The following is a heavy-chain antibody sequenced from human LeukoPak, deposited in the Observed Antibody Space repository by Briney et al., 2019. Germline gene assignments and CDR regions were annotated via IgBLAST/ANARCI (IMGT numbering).Heavy chain of an antibody. CDR1: GYTFTGYY. J-gene: IGHJ5*02. Sequence: ASVKVSCKASGYTFTGYYMHWVRQAPRQGLEWMGWINPNSGGTNYAQKFQGRVTMTRDTSISTAYMELSRLRSDDTAVYYCASVYSSGNWFDPWGQGTLVTVSS. D-gene: IGHD6-19*01. CDR2: INPNSGGT. V-gene: IGHV1-2*02. CDR3: ASVYSSGNWFDP.